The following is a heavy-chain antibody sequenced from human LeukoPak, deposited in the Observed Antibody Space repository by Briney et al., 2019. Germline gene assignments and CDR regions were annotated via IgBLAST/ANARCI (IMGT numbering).Heavy chain of an antibody. CDR1: GFTFSSYG. Sequence: GGSLRLSCAASGFTFSSYGMHWVRQAPGKGLEWVAVISYDGSNKYYADSVKGRFTISRDNPKNTLYLQMNSLRAEDTAVYYCAKRRGYSYGSLGMDVWGQGTTVTVSS. CDR3: AKRRGYSYGSLGMDV. CDR2: ISYDGSNK. D-gene: IGHD5-18*01. J-gene: IGHJ6*02. V-gene: IGHV3-30*18.